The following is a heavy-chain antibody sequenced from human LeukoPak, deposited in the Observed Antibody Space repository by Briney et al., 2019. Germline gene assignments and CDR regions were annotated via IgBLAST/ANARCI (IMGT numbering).Heavy chain of an antibody. D-gene: IGHD4-17*01. CDR3: ARGGRTTTVTTGYYYYGMDV. CDR1: GFTFSSYD. Sequence: PGGSLRLSCTASGFTFSSYDMHWVRQATGKGLEWVSAIGTAGDTYYPGSVKGRFTISRENAKNSLYLQMNSLRAGDTAVYYCARGGRTTTVTTGYYYYGMDVWGQGTTVTVSS. J-gene: IGHJ6*02. V-gene: IGHV3-13*01. CDR2: IGTAGDT.